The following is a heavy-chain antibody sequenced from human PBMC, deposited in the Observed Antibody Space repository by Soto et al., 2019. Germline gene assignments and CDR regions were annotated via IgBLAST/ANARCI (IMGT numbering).Heavy chain of an antibody. CDR3: VTGGRTAGYVYHFDD. J-gene: IGHJ4*02. V-gene: IGHV3-74*01. D-gene: IGHD3-16*01. CDR2: INFDESTT. Sequence: EVQLVESGGGLVQPGGSLRLSCAASGFTFSNYWMHWVRQAPGKGLVWVSRINFDESTTTYADSVQGRFTISRDNAKNTLYLQLNSLRAEDTVIYFCVTGGRTAGYVYHFDDWGQGALVTVSS. CDR1: GFTFSNYW.